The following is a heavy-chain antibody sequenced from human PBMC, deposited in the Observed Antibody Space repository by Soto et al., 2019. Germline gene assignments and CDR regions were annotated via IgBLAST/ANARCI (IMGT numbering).Heavy chain of an antibody. V-gene: IGHV3-23*01. J-gene: IGHJ6*02. CDR3: AKDSWAIFGVPAGEYYAMGV. CDR1: GFTFEKYA. CDR2: ISGSGGTT. D-gene: IGHD3-3*01. Sequence: PGGSRRRSWVASGFTFEKYAMSWVRQAPGKGLEWVSAISGSGGTTYYSDSVKGRFTISRDNSKNTVYLQMNDLRVEDAAEYFCAKDSWAIFGVPAGEYYAMGVWGQGTTVTVSS.